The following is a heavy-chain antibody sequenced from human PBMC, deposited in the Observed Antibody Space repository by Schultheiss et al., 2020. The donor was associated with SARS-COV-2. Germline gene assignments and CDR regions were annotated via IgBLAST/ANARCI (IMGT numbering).Heavy chain of an antibody. CDR3: AAGGEADWFDP. V-gene: IGHV4-39*01. D-gene: IGHD3-10*01. J-gene: IGHJ5*02. Sequence: SETLSLTCTVSGGSISSGGYYWSWIRQHPGKGLEWIGNIYYSGSTYYNPSLKSRVTISVDTSKNQFSLKLSSVTAADTAVYYCAAGGEADWFDPWGQGTLVTVSS. CDR2: IYYSGST. CDR1: GGSISSGGYY.